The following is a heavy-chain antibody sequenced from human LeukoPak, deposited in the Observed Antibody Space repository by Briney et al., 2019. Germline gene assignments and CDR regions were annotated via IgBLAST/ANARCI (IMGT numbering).Heavy chain of an antibody. V-gene: IGHV1-18*01. CDR1: GYTFTNYG. Sequence: ASVKVSCKASGYTFTNYGVSWVRQAPGQGLEWMGWISTNSGNTNYALKLQGRVTMATDTSTSTAYMELRSLTSDDTAVYYCARDVRHGLDNWGQGTLVTVSS. CDR3: ARDVRHGLDN. D-gene: IGHD3-10*02. J-gene: IGHJ4*02. CDR2: ISTNSGNT.